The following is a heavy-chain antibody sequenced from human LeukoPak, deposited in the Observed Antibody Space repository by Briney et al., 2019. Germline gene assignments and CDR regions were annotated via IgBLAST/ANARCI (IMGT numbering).Heavy chain of an antibody. CDR3: ARALAAFDY. Sequence: GGSLRLSCAASGFTFNNYAMDWVRQAPGKGLEWVSAISGSGGSTYYADSVKGRFTISRDNSKNTLYLQMNSLRAEDTAVYYCARALAAFDYWGQGTLVTVSS. D-gene: IGHD6-13*01. J-gene: IGHJ4*02. CDR1: GFTFNNYA. CDR2: ISGSGGST. V-gene: IGHV3-23*01.